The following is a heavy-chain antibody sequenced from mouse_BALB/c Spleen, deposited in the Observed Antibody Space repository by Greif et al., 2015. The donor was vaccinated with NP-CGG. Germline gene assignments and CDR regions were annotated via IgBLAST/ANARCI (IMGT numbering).Heavy chain of an antibody. Sequence: VKVVESGAELAKPGASVKMSCKASGYTFTSYWMHWVKQRPGQGLEWIGYINPSTGYTEYNQKFKDKATLTADKSSSTAYMQLSSLTSEDSAVYYCARKGTTVLDYFDYWCQGTTLTVSS. CDR2: INPSTGYT. V-gene: IGHV1-7*01. CDR1: GYTFTSYW. J-gene: IGHJ2*01. D-gene: IGHD1-1*01. CDR3: ARKGTTVLDYFDY.